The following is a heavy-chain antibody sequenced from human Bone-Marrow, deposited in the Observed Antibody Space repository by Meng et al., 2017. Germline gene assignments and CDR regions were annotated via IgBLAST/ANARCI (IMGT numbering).Heavy chain of an antibody. D-gene: IGHD2-15*01. Sequence: GESLKISCAASGFTFSNAWMSWVRQAPGKGLEWVGRIKSKTDGGTTDYAAPMKGRFTISRDDSKNTLYLQMNSPKTEDTAVYYCTTGFHCSGGSCYSAGAFDIWGQGTMVTVSS. CDR2: IKSKTDGGTT. CDR1: GFTFSNAW. CDR3: TTGFHCSGGSCYSAGAFDI. J-gene: IGHJ3*02. V-gene: IGHV3-15*01.